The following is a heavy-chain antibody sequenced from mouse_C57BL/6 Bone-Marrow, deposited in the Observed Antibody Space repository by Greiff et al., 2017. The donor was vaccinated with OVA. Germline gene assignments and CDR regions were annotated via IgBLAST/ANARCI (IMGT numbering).Heavy chain of an antibody. V-gene: IGHV1-64*01. CDR3: AVYDSYYGLAY. Sequence: QVQLQQPGAELVKPGASVTLSCKASGYTFTSYWMHWVKPRPGQGLAWIGMIHPNSGSTNYNEKFKSKATLTVDKSSSTAYMQLSSLTSEDSAVYYRAVYDSYYGLAYWGQGTLVTVSA. J-gene: IGHJ3*01. D-gene: IGHD2-3*01. CDR2: IHPNSGST. CDR1: GYTFTSYW.